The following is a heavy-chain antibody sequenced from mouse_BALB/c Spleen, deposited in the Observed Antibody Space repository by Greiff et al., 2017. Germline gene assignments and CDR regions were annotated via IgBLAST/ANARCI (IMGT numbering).Heavy chain of an antibody. CDR2: ISSGGSYT. V-gene: IGHV5-9-4*01. CDR3: ARGPPWFAY. CDR1: GFTFSSYA. Sequence: EVKVEESGGGLVKPGGSLKLSCAASGFTFSSYAMSWVRQSPEKRLEWVAEISSGGSYTYYPDTVTGRFTISRDNAKNTLYLEMSSLRSEDTAMYYCARGPPWFAYWGQGTLVTVSA. J-gene: IGHJ3*01.